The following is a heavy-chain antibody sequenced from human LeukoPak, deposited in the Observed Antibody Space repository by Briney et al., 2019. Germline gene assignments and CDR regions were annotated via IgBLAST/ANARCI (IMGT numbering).Heavy chain of an antibody. CDR3: ARGGPPGYYYDYYMDF. CDR2: INHSGST. J-gene: IGHJ6*03. CDR1: GGSFSGYY. V-gene: IGHV4-34*01. Sequence: PSETLSLTCGVYGGSFSGYYWSWIRKPPGKGLEWIGEINHSGSTNYNPSLKSRVTISVDTSKNQFSLKMSSVTAADTAVYFCARGGPPGYYYDYYMDFWGKGTTVTISS.